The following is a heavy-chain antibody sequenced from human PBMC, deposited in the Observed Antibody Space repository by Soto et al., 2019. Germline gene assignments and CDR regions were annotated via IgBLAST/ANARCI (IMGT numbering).Heavy chain of an antibody. Sequence: GGSLRLSCAASGFTFSDYYMSWIRQAPGKGLEWVSYISSSGSTIYYADSVKGRFTISRDNAKNSLYLQMNSLRAEDTAVYYCAREGIVVVPAAIPIRHAARGCYYGMDVWGQGTTATVSS. CDR1: GFTFSDYY. D-gene: IGHD2-2*02. CDR3: AREGIVVVPAAIPIRHAARGCYYGMDV. V-gene: IGHV3-11*01. CDR2: ISSSGSTI. J-gene: IGHJ6*02.